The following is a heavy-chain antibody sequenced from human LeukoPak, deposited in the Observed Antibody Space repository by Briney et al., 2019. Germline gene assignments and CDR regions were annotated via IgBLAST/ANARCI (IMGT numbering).Heavy chain of an antibody. Sequence: SETLSLTCTVSGGSISSSSYYWGWIRQPPGKGLEWIGSIYYSGSTYYNPSLKSRVTISVDTSKNQFSLKLSSVTAADTAVYYCATAAAGRGRYFDYWGQGTLVTVSS. CDR2: IYYSGST. D-gene: IGHD6-13*01. CDR3: ATAAAGRGRYFDY. J-gene: IGHJ4*02. CDR1: GGSISSSSYY. V-gene: IGHV4-39*07.